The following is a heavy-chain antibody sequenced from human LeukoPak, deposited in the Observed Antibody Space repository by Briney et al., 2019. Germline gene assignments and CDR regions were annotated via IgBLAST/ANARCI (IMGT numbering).Heavy chain of an antibody. D-gene: IGHD1-26*01. CDR2: ISSSSSYI. Sequence: PGGSLRLSCAASGFTFSSYSMNWVRQAPGKGLEWVSSISSSSSYIYYADSVKGRFTISRDNAKNSLYLQMNSLRAGDTAVYYCARDRNSGSYFSGLDYYYYGMDVWGQGTTVTVSS. J-gene: IGHJ6*02. CDR1: GFTFSSYS. CDR3: ARDRNSGSYFSGLDYYYYGMDV. V-gene: IGHV3-21*01.